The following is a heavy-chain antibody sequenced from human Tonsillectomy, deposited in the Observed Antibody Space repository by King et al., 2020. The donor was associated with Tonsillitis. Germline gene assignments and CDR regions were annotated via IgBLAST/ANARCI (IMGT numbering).Heavy chain of an antibody. Sequence: VQLVQSGAEVKKPGESLRISCKGSGYSXTSYWIIWVRQTPGKGLEWMGKIDPXDXXTNXXXSXXGNVTISADKSTSTAYLQWSSLKASDTAMYYCARXXXXXXYMDVXXXGTTXTVS. J-gene: IGHJ6*03. CDR3: ARXXXXXXYMDV. CDR2: IDPXDXXT. CDR1: GYSXTSYW. V-gene: IGHV5-10-1*03.